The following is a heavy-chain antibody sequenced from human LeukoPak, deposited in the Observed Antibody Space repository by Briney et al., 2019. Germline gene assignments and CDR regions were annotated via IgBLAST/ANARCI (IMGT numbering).Heavy chain of an antibody. V-gene: IGHV3-66*02. J-gene: IGHJ4*02. CDR2: IYIDGST. Sequence: GGSLRLSCEASGFSVGSHYMTWVRQAPGQGLEWVSVIYIDGSTYYADSVEGRFTISRDNTKNTLYLQMNSLRPEDTAVYYCAKLPIYWGQGALVTVSS. CDR1: GFSVGSHY. D-gene: IGHD4-23*01. CDR3: AKLPIY.